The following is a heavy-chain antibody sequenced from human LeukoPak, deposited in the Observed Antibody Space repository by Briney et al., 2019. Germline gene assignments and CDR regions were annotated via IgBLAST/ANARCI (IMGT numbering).Heavy chain of an antibody. V-gene: IGHV4-30-4*08. CDR3: ARRTLGLVRAGHRGAFDI. J-gene: IGHJ3*02. Sequence: SQTLSLTCTVSGDSSSSGNYFWNWIRQPPGKGLEWIGYIYYSGSTYYNPSLKSRVSISVDTSKNQFSLKLSSVTAADTAVCYCARRTLGLVRAGHRGAFDIWGQGTMVTVSS. D-gene: IGHD1-14*01. CDR1: GDSSSSGNYF. CDR2: IYYSGST.